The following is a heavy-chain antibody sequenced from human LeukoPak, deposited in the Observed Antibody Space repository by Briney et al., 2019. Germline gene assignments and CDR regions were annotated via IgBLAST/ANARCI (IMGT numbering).Heavy chain of an antibody. CDR1: GYTFTSYA. Sequence: ASVKVSCKASGYTFTSYAMNWVRQAPGQGLEWMGWINTNTGNPTYAQGFTGRFVFSLDTSVSTAYLQISSLKAEDTAVYYCARTPTYYDFWSGYYTPRRDAFDIWGQGTMVTVSS. D-gene: IGHD3-3*01. J-gene: IGHJ3*02. CDR3: ARTPTYYDFWSGYYTPRRDAFDI. CDR2: INTNTGNP. V-gene: IGHV7-4-1*02.